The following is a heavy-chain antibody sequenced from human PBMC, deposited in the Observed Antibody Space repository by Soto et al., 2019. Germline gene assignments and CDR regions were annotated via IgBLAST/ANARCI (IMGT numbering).Heavy chain of an antibody. J-gene: IGHJ4*02. CDR1: GFPLSTSGVC. D-gene: IGHD1-7*01. Sequence: SGPTLVNPTQTLTLNCTFPGFPLSTSGVCVSWIRQPPGKALEWLALIDWDDDKYYSTSLQTRLTISKDTSKSQVVLTMTNMDPVDTATYYCARVPSGGTNSSDYPGQGTLVTVSS. CDR2: IDWDDDK. V-gene: IGHV2-70*01. CDR3: ARVPSGGTNSSDY.